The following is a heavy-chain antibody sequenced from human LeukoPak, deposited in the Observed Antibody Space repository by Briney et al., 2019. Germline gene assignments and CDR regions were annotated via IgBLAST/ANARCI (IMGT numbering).Heavy chain of an antibody. Sequence: PSETLSLTCAVYGGSFSGYYWSWIRQPPGKGLEWIGEINHSGSTNYDPSLKSRVTISVDTSKNQFSLKLSSVTAADTAVYYCAYGYSVNYWGQGTLVTVSS. J-gene: IGHJ4*02. D-gene: IGHD6-13*01. V-gene: IGHV4-34*01. CDR3: AYGYSVNY. CDR2: INHSGST. CDR1: GGSFSGYY.